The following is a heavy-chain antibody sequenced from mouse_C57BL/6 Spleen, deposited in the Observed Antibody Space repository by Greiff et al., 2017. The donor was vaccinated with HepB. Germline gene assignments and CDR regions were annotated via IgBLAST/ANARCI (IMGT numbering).Heavy chain of an antibody. J-gene: IGHJ2*01. D-gene: IGHD1-2*01. Sequence: QVQLKQPGAELVMPGASVKLSCKASGYTFTSYWMHWVKQRPGQGLEWIGEIDPSDSYTNYNQKFNGKSTLTVDKSSSTAYMQLSSLTSEDSAVYYCARDGHFDYWGQGTTLTVSS. V-gene: IGHV1-69*01. CDR1: GYTFTSYW. CDR2: IDPSDSYT. CDR3: ARDGHFDY.